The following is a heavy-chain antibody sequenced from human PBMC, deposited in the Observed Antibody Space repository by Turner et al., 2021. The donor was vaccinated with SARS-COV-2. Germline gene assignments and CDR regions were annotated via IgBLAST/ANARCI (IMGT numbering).Heavy chain of an antibody. CDR3: ASPTSRVNTGYNSGWALGLGYYGMDV. D-gene: IGHD6-19*01. CDR1: GYTFTGYY. V-gene: IGHV1-2*02. CDR2: INPNSGGT. J-gene: IGHJ6*02. Sequence: QVQLVQSGAEGKKPGASVKVSCKASGYTFTGYYMLWVRQAPGQGLEWMRWINPNSGGTNYAQKFQGRVTMTWDTSISTAYMELSRLRSDDTAVYYCASPTSRVNTGYNSGWALGLGYYGMDVWGQGTTVTVSS.